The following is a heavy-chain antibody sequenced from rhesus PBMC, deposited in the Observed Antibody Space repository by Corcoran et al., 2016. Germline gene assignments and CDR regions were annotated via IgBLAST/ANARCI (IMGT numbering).Heavy chain of an antibody. CDR1: GGSISSSHW. V-gene: IGHV4S7*01. Sequence: QVQLQESGPGLVKPSETPSLTCAVPGGSISSSHWWSWICQAPGKGLEWIGDTYGGSGSTSYNPSLKSRVTISTDTSKNQFSLKLSSVTAADTAVYYCASQLVYGDYWGQGVLVTVSS. D-gene: IGHD6-13*01. CDR2: TYGGSGST. CDR3: ASQLVYGDY. J-gene: IGHJ4*01.